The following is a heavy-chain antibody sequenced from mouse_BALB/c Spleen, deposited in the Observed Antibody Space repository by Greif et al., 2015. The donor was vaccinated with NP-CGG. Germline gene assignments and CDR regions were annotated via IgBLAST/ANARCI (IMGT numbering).Heavy chain of an antibody. V-gene: IGHV5-4*02. Sequence: EVQRVESGGGLVKPGGSLKLSCAASGFTFSDYYMYWVRQTPEKRLEWVATISDGGSYTYYPDSVKGRFTISRDNAQNXLYLQMRSLKSEDTTMYYCARGDYRYDKSMDDCGQGTSVTVS. CDR1: GFTFSDYY. D-gene: IGHD2-14*01. J-gene: IGHJ4*01. CDR3: ARGDYRYDKSMDD. CDR2: ISDGGSYT.